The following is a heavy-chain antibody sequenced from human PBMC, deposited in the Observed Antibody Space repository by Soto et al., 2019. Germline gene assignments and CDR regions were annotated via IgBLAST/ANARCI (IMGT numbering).Heavy chain of an antibody. CDR3: ARGSRMRIPAASGRDYSYHGLDV. D-gene: IGHD2-15*01. CDR1: GGSFSGYY. V-gene: IGHV4-34*01. Sequence: QVQLQQWGAGLLKPSETLSLNCAVYGGSFSGYYWSWIRQPPGQGLGWVGEINHRGSINYNPSLKSRVTMSVDTPKNQFTLKLNSVTAADTAVFYCARGSRMRIPAASGRDYSYHGLDVWGQGTAVTVSS. CDR2: INHRGSI. J-gene: IGHJ6*02.